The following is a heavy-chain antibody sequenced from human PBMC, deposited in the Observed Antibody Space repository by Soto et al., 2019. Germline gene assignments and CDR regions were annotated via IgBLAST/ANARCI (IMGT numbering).Heavy chain of an antibody. Sequence: QVQLVQSGAEEKKPGASVKVSCKASGYTFTSYAMHWVRQAPGQRLEWMGWINAGNGNTKYSQKFQGRVTITRDTSARTAYMELTSLRSEDTAVYYCARDLVYALPDYWGQGTLVTVSS. CDR3: ARDLVYALPDY. D-gene: IGHD2-8*01. V-gene: IGHV1-3*05. CDR1: GYTFTSYA. J-gene: IGHJ4*02. CDR2: INAGNGNT.